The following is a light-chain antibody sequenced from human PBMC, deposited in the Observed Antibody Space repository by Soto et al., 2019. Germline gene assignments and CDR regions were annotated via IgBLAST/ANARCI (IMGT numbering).Light chain of an antibody. CDR1: QSVSTN. CDR2: GAS. Sequence: EIVMTQSPATLSVSPGDRATLSCRASQSVSTNLAWYHQKPGQAPRLLIYGASTRATGIPARFSGSGSGTEFTLTISRLQSEDFAVYYCQQYNNWPPLTFGGGTKVEIK. J-gene: IGKJ4*01. V-gene: IGKV3-15*01. CDR3: QQYNNWPPLT.